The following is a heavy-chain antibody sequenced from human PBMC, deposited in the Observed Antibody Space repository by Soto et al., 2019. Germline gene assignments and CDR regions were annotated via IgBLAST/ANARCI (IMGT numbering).Heavy chain of an antibody. J-gene: IGHJ6*03. CDR2: ISSSSSYI. CDR1: GFTFSSYS. Sequence: GGSLRLSCAASGFTFSSYSMNWVRQAPGKGLEWVSSISSSSSYIYYADSVKGRFTISRDNAKNSLYLQMNSLRAEDTAVYYCARVLDCSSTSCYWDYYYYYMDVWGKGTTVTVSS. CDR3: ARVLDCSSTSCYWDYYYYYMDV. D-gene: IGHD2-2*01. V-gene: IGHV3-21*01.